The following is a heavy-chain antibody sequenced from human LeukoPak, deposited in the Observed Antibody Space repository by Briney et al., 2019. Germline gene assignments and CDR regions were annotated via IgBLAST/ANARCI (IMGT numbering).Heavy chain of an antibody. D-gene: IGHD6-19*01. J-gene: IGHJ4*02. CDR1: GYTFTGYY. V-gene: IGHV1-2*02. Sequence: ASVKVSCKASGYTFTGYYMHWVRQAPGQGLEWMGWINPNSGGTNYAQKFQGRVTMTRDTSISTAYMELSRLRSDDTAVYYCARADGSGWYSTEYYFDYWGQGTLVTVSS. CDR3: ARADGSGWYSTEYYFDY. CDR2: INPNSGGT.